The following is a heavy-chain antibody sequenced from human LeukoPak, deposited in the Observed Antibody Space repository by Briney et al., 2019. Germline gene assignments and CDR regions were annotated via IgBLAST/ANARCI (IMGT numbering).Heavy chain of an antibody. CDR2: ISDSGDTT. Sequence: GGSLRLSCAASGFAFSSQAMGWVRQAPGKGLEWVSVISDSGDTTYYADSVKGRFTISRDNAKNSLYLQMNSLRAEDTAVYFCARRYGDYVGSFEYWGQGTLVTVSS. V-gene: IGHV3-23*01. D-gene: IGHD4-17*01. CDR3: ARRYGDYVGSFEY. J-gene: IGHJ4*02. CDR1: GFAFSSQA.